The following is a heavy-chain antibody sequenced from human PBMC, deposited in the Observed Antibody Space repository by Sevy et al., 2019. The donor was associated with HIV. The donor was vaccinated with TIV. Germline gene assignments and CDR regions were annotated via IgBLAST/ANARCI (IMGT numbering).Heavy chain of an antibody. V-gene: IGHV3-21*01. CDR3: ARDRDGSGSSGGYGMDV. D-gene: IGHD3-10*01. CDR1: GITFSYYS. CDR2: ISSSSSNI. Sequence: GGSLRLSYVGSGITFSYYSMSWVRQAPGKGLEWVSSISSSSSNIYYADSLKGRFTISSDNAKKSLYLQMNSLRAEDTAVYYGARDRDGSGSSGGYGMDVWGQGTTVTVSS. J-gene: IGHJ6*02.